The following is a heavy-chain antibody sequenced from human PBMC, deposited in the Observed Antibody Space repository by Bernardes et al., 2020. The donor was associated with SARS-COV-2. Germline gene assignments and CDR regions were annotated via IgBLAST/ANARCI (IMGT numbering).Heavy chain of an antibody. Sequence: SETLSLTCTVSGGSISSRSYYWGWIRQPPGKGLEWLGSSNFSGTYYDNPSHNSRVTISVDTSKNQYSLKMSSVTAADAAVYYCARHYAVVRILEWHPSGGMDVWGQGTTVTVSS. D-gene: IGHD3-3*01. CDR1: GGSISSRSYY. CDR3: ARHYAVVRILEWHPSGGMDV. V-gene: IGHV4-39*01. CDR2: SNFSGTY. J-gene: IGHJ6*02.